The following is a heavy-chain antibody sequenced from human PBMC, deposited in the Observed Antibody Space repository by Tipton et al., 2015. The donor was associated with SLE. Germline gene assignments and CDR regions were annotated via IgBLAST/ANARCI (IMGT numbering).Heavy chain of an antibody. Sequence: TLSLTCTVSGGFITSGGYYWSWIRQHPGKGLEWIGYIYNSGSTYYNPSLKGRVTISEDPSKNHFSLKLSSVTAADTAVYYCARHDTNYGRNWFDPWGQGTLVTVSS. D-gene: IGHD2-8*01. V-gene: IGHV4-31*03. CDR2: IYNSGST. CDR1: GGFITSGGYY. J-gene: IGHJ5*02. CDR3: ARHDTNYGRNWFDP.